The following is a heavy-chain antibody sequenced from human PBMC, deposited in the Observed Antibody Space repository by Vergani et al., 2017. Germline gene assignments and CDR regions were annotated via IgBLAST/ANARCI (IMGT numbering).Heavy chain of an antibody. CDR3: ARGYSSSWSRGRYYYYMDV. J-gene: IGHJ6*03. CDR1: GGSFSGYY. CDR2: INHSGST. D-gene: IGHD6-13*01. Sequence: QVQLQQWGAGLLKPSETLSITCAVYGGSFSGYYWSWIRQPPGKGLEWIGEINHSGSTNYNPSLKSRVTISVDTSKNQFSLKLSSVTAADTAVYYCARGYSSSWSRGRYYYYMDVWGKGTTVTVSS. V-gene: IGHV4-34*01.